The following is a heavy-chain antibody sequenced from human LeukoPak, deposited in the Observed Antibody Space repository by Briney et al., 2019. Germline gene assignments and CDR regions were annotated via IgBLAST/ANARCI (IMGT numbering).Heavy chain of an antibody. CDR1: GFTFSSYA. Sequence: PGGSLRLSCAASGFTFSSYAMSWVRQAPGKGLEWVSAIGGSGGSTYYADSVKGRFTISRDNSKNTLYLQMNSLRAEDTAVYYCAKDCSSTSCYRFDYWGQGTLVTVSS. J-gene: IGHJ4*02. CDR2: IGGSGGST. D-gene: IGHD2-2*01. CDR3: AKDCSSTSCYRFDY. V-gene: IGHV3-23*01.